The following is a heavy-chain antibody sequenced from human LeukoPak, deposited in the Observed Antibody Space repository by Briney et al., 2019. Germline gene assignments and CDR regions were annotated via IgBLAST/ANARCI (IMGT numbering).Heavy chain of an antibody. V-gene: IGHV1-18*01. CDR1: GYTFTSQG. D-gene: IGHD3-3*01. Sequence: ASVPDSRKASGYTFTSQGISWMRQAPGQGLEWMGWINTYNGKTSYAQKLQNRITMTTDTSTSTAYMELRSLRSDDTAVYYCASRSGSTPYYFDYWGQGTPFTVSS. CDR2: INTYNGKT. CDR3: ASRSGSTPYYFDY. J-gene: IGHJ4*02.